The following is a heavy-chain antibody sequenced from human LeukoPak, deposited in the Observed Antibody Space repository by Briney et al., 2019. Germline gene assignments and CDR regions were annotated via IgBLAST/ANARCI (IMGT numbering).Heavy chain of an antibody. CDR2: IKSKTDGGTT. J-gene: IGHJ5*02. V-gene: IGHV3-15*01. Sequence: GGSLRLSCAASGFTVSSNYMSWVRQAPGKGLEWVGRIKSKTDGGTTDYAAPVKGRFTISRDDSKNTLYLQMNSLKTEDTAVYYCTTDGPGTGNWFDPWGQGTLGTVSS. CDR1: GFTVSSNY. D-gene: IGHD1-1*01. CDR3: TTDGPGTGNWFDP.